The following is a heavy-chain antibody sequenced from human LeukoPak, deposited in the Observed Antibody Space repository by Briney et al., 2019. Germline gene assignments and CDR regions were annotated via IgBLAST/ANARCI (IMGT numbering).Heavy chain of an antibody. Sequence: SETLSLTCTVSGGSISTGDFFWGWIPQPPGKDLEWIGSIRYGGNTLYNPSLKSRLAIAIDTSKNQFSLKLSPVTAADAAVYYCARHHDYGYYERAFDIWGLGTMVTVS. D-gene: IGHD4-17*01. CDR1: GGSISTGDFF. CDR3: ARHHDYGYYERAFDI. J-gene: IGHJ3*02. V-gene: IGHV4-39*01. CDR2: IRYGGNT.